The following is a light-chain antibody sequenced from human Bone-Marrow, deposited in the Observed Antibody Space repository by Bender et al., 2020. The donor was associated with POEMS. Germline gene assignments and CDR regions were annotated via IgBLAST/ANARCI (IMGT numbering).Light chain of an antibody. CDR3: CSFAGSITYV. Sequence: QSALTQPASVSGSPGQSITISCTGTDSDVGRYNYVSWYQHHPGKAPKLMIYDVNNRPSGVSNRFSGSRSGDTASLTISGLQAEDEADYFCCSFAGSITYVFATGTKVTVL. V-gene: IGLV2-14*03. CDR1: DSDVGRYNY. J-gene: IGLJ1*01. CDR2: DVN.